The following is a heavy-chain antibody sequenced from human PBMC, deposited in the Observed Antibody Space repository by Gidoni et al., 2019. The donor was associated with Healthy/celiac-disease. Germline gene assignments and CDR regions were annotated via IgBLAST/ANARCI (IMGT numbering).Heavy chain of an antibody. CDR3: TTVDPQAYIVVVPVYYYYYMDV. CDR1: GFTFSNAW. D-gene: IGHD2-2*01. CDR2: IKSKTDGGTT. V-gene: IGHV3-15*01. Sequence: EVQLVESGGGLVKPGGSLRLSCAASGFTFSNAWMSWVRPAPGKGLEWVGRIKSKTDGGTTDYAAPVKGRFTISRDDSKNTLYLQMNSLKTEDTAVYYCTTVDPQAYIVVVPVYYYYYMDVWGKGTTVTVSS. J-gene: IGHJ6*03.